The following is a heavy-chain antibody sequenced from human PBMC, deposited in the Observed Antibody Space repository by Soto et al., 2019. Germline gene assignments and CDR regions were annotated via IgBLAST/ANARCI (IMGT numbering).Heavy chain of an antibody. V-gene: IGHV3-15*01. J-gene: IGHJ4*02. CDR2: IKRTSEGGTT. Sequence: PGGSLRLSCTASASTLNNAWVSWVRQAPERGLEWVGRIKRTSEGGTTDYAAPVKGRFIISRDDSKNTVYLQMNSLIVEDTAVYYCQPTFADWGQGTLVTVSS. CDR1: ASTLNNAW. D-gene: IGHD3-10*01. CDR3: QPTFAD.